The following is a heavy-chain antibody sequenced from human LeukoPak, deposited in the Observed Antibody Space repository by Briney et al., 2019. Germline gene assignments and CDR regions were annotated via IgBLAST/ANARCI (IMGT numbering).Heavy chain of an antibody. CDR3: ARGLTTVTAYFEY. CDR1: GFTFDDFA. J-gene: IGHJ4*02. CDR2: ITWNGGRI. V-gene: IGHV3-9*01. D-gene: IGHD4-17*01. Sequence: GGSLRLSCAASGFTFDDFAMHWVQQAPGKGLEWVSGITWNGGRIGYADSVKGRFTISRDNARNSLYLQMNSLRAEDTAFYYCARGLTTVTAYFEYWGQGTLVTVSS.